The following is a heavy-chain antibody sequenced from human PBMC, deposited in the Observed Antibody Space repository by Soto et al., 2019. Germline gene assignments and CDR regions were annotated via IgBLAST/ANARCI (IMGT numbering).Heavy chain of an antibody. CDR2: INPNSGGT. Sequence: QVQLVQSGAEVKKPGASVKVSCKASGYTFTGYYMHWVRQAPGQGLEWMGWINPNSGGTNYAQKFQGWVTMTRETSIRTAYMELRSRRSDDTAVYYCGIKRTGTQGFDYWGQGTLVTVSS. J-gene: IGHJ4*02. D-gene: IGHD1-7*01. CDR1: GYTFTGYY. V-gene: IGHV1-2*04. CDR3: GIKRTGTQGFDY.